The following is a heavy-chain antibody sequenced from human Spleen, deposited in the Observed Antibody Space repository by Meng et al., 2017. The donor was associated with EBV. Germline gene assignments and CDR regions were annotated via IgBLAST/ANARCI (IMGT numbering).Heavy chain of an antibody. J-gene: IGHJ4*02. D-gene: IGHD3-22*01. CDR3: ERAYYDRSGLSDY. Sequence: SVFAKRGATETVSHNASGYTFTLMTLDWVRWAHGHGLEWLRWIHTIIGKPTYAQAFTGRFVFSLDTSVSTAYLQISSLKAEDTGVYYWERAYYDRSGLSDYWGQGTLVTVSS. V-gene: IGHV7-4-1*02. CDR1: GYTFTLMT. CDR2: IHTIIGKP.